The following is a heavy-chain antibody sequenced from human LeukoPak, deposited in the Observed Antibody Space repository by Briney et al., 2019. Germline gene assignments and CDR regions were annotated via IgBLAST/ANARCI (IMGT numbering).Heavy chain of an antibody. Sequence: PGGSLRLSCAASGFTFSSYSMNWVRQAPGKGLEWVSSISSSSSYIYYADSVKGRFTISRDNAKNSLYLQMNSLRAEDTAVYYCAKDSKAFRVVPVPFDPWGQGTLVTVSS. V-gene: IGHV3-21*01. D-gene: IGHD2-2*01. J-gene: IGHJ5*02. CDR2: ISSSSSYI. CDR3: AKDSKAFRVVPVPFDP. CDR1: GFTFSSYS.